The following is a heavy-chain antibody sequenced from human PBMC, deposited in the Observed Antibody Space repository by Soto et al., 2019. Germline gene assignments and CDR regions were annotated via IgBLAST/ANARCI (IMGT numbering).Heavy chain of an antibody. CDR3: GSVFEY. D-gene: IGHD1-26*01. J-gene: IGHJ4*02. CDR1: GLTFTDFW. CDR2: IDHHGSGT. V-gene: IGHV3-74*01. Sequence: LRLSCVVSGLTFTDFWMHWVRQVPGKGLEWVARIDHHGSGTSYADSVQGRFTVSRDNAKNTVYLQMSSLRAEDTAVYYCGSVFEYWGQGILVTVSS.